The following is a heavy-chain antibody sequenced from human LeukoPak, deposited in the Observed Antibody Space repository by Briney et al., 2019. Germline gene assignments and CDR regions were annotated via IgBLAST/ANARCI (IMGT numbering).Heavy chain of an antibody. CDR3: ARRGTGDFDP. J-gene: IGHJ5*02. V-gene: IGHV4-34*01. D-gene: IGHD1-14*01. CDR2: INHSGST. Sequence: SETLSLTCAVYGGSFSGYNWSWIRQPPGKGLEWIGEINHSGSTNYNPSLKSRVTISVDTSKNQFSLKLSSVTAADTAVYYCARRGTGDFDPWGQGTLVTVSS. CDR1: GGSFSGYN.